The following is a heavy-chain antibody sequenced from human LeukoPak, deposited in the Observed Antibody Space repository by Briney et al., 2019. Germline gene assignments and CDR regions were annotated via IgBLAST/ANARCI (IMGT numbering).Heavy chain of an antibody. CDR3: ARGSGFGDPEYYFDY. CDR1: GGSISSYY. CDR2: IYTSGST. D-gene: IGHD3-10*01. Sequence: SETLSLTCTVSGGSISSYYWSWIRQPAGKGLEWIGRIYTSGSTNYNPSLKSRVTMSVDTSKNQFSLKLSSVTAADTAVYYCARGSGFGDPEYYFDYWGQGTLVTVSS. V-gene: IGHV4-4*07. J-gene: IGHJ4*02.